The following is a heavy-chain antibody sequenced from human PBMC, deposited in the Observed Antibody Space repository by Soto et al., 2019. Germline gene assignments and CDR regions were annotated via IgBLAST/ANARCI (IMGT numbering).Heavy chain of an antibody. D-gene: IGHD5-12*01. CDR1: GGPFSNDI. CDR2: IIPLLNIA. CDR3: ARDSPIGSTFSGYDAIDY. Sequence: QVQLVQSGAEVKKPGSSVKVSCKASGGPFSNDIITWVRQAPGQGLEWMGRIIPLLNIANYAQKVQGRVTITADRSTGTHYMELNSRRAEDTPVYYCARDSPIGSTFSGYDAIDYWGQGTLVTVSS. J-gene: IGHJ4*02. V-gene: IGHV1-69*08.